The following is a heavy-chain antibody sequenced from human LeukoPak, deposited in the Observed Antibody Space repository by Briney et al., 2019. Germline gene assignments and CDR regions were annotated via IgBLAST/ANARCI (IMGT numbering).Heavy chain of an antibody. Sequence: TSETLSLTCTVSNASISSNTYYRAWIRQPPGKGLEYIGSINYRRSTYYNPSLKSRVTLSVDESNNQVSLKLNSVTGADTAVYYCARRAGGYSHPDDSWGQGILVTVSS. CDR3: ARRAGGYSHPDDS. D-gene: IGHD4-23*01. V-gene: IGHV4-39*07. CDR2: INYRRST. J-gene: IGHJ4*02. CDR1: NASISSNTYY.